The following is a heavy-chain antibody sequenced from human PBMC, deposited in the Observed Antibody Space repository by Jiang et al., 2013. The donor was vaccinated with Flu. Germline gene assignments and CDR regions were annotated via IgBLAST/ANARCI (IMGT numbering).Heavy chain of an antibody. D-gene: IGHD5-12*01. V-gene: IGHV4-39*07. Sequence: THYRRPSKRRVTISVDTSNNQFSLNLRSVTAADTAVYYCARAQKYSGFELPYFDHWGQGTLVTVSS. CDR2: T. CDR3: ARAQKYSGFELPYFDH. J-gene: IGHJ4*02.